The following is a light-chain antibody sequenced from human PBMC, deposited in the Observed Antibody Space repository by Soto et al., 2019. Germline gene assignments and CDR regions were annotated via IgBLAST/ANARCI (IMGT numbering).Light chain of an antibody. Sequence: QAVVTQEPSLTVSPGGTVTLTCGSSTGAVTSGHYPYWFQLKPGQAPMTLMYDTNDKHSWTPARFSGSLLGGKAALTLSGAQPEDEAEYFCLLFYGGPRVFGGGTKLTVL. CDR3: LLFYGGPRV. CDR2: DTN. V-gene: IGLV7-46*01. CDR1: TGAVTSGHY. J-gene: IGLJ2*01.